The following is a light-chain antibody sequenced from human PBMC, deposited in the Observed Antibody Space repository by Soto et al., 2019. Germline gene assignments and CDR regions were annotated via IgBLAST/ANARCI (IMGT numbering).Light chain of an antibody. Sequence: EIVLTQSPATLSLSPGERATLSCGASQSVSSSSLAWYQQKPDLAPRLLIDDASSRATGIPDRCSGSGSGTDFTLTISRLEPEDFAVYYFQQYGSAPLTFGQGTKVEIK. CDR3: QQYGSAPLT. CDR2: DAS. V-gene: IGKV3D-20*01. CDR1: QSVSSSS. J-gene: IGKJ1*01.